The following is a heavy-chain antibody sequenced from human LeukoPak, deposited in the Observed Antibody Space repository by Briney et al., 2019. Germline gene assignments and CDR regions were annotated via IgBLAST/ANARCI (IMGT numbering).Heavy chain of an antibody. V-gene: IGHV3-74*01. J-gene: IGHJ4*02. D-gene: IGHD6-13*01. CDR3: ARDRQQLVNHYFDY. Sequence: GGSLRLPCAASGFTFSSYWMHWVRQAPGKGLVWVSRINSDGSSTSYADSVKGRFTISRDNAKNTLYLQMNSLRAEDTAVYYCARDRQQLVNHYFDYWGQGTLVTVSS. CDR2: INSDGSST. CDR1: GFTFSSYW.